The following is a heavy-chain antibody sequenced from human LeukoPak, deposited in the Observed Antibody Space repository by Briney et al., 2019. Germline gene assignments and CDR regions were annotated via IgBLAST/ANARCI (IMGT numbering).Heavy chain of an antibody. J-gene: IGHJ4*02. CDR3: ARDGRVRGFDS. V-gene: IGHV4-4*07. CDR1: ADSIVSFH. D-gene: IGHD3-10*02. Sequence: SETLSLTFTVSADSIVSFHWSWIRRSAGKGLEWIGRVFHSGTTKNPSLKSRVTMSLDTSKNLLSLTMTSVTAADTAIYFCARDGRVRGFDSWGQGTLVIVSS. CDR2: VFHSGTT.